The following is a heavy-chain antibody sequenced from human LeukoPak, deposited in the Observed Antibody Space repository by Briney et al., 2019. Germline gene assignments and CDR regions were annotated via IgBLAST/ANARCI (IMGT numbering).Heavy chain of an antibody. CDR2: IYPGDSDI. J-gene: IGHJ4*02. D-gene: IGHD4-17*01. CDR1: GYTFTSYW. CDR3: ARSFRGPTGSFDY. Sequence: GESLKISCKGSGYTFTSYWIGWVRQMPGKGLEWMGIIYPGDSDITYSPSFQGQVTLSADKSISTAYLLWSSLKASDTAMYYCARSFRGPTGSFDYWGQGTLVTVSS. V-gene: IGHV5-51*01.